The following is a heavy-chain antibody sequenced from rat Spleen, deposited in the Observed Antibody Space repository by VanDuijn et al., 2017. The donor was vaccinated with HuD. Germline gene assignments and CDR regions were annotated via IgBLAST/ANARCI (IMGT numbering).Heavy chain of an antibody. CDR1: GFTFEYYY. CDR2: ISYGDSSGHSST. V-gene: IGHV5-25*01. J-gene: IGHJ2*01. Sequence: EVQLVESGGGLVQPGRSMRLSCSASGFTFEYYYMAWVRQAPTKGLEWVATISYGDSSGHSSTYYRDSVKGRFTISRDNAKSTLSLQMDSLRSEDTATYYCARRHYGYTDYFDYWGQGVMVTVSS. D-gene: IGHD1-9*01. CDR3: ARRHYGYTDYFDY.